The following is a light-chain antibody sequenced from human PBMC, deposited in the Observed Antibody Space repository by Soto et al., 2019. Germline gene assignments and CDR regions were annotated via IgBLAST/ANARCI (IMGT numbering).Light chain of an antibody. V-gene: IGKV3-15*01. J-gene: IGKJ5*01. Sequence: EIVMTQSPATLSVSPGERATLSCRASQSVRSNLAWYQQKPGQAPRLLIYGTSARATGIPARFSGSGSGTEFTLTISSLQSEDFALYYCQQYGSKPITFGQGTRLEIK. CDR2: GTS. CDR3: QQYGSKPIT. CDR1: QSVRSN.